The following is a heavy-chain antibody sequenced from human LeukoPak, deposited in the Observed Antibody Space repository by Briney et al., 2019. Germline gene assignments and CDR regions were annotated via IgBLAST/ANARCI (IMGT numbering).Heavy chain of an antibody. CDR2: IYYSGST. Sequence: SETLSLTCTVSGGSISSYYWSWIRQPPGKGLEWIGYIYYSGSTNYNPFLKSRVTISVDTSKNQFSLKLSSVTAADTAVYYCARTTEGGYTYDYFYYYYMDVWGKGTTVTISS. D-gene: IGHD5-18*01. CDR1: GGSISSYY. J-gene: IGHJ6*03. V-gene: IGHV4-59*01. CDR3: ARTTEGGYTYDYFYYYYMDV.